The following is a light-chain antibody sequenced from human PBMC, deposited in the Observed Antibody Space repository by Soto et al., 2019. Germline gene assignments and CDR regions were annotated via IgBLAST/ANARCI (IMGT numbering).Light chain of an antibody. CDR3: QQYSSPPQT. Sequence: EIVLTQSPGTLSLSPGDRATLSCRASETVTGKYLAWYQQKAGQAPRLLIFAASNRATGIPDRFSGSGSGTDFNLTISRLEPEDFAVYFCQQYSSPPQTFGQGTNVEIK. CDR1: ETVTGKY. J-gene: IGKJ1*01. V-gene: IGKV3-20*01. CDR2: AAS.